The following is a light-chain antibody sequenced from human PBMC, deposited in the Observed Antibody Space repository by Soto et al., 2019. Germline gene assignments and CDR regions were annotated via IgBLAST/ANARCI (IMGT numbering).Light chain of an antibody. J-gene: IGKJ4*01. V-gene: IGKV3-20*01. CDR3: QQYGSSSLT. CDR2: GAS. Sequence: EIVLTQSPGTLSLSPGERATLSCRASQSVSSSYLAWYQQKPGQAPRLLIYGASSRATGIPDRFSGSGSGTDFTLTISRLEPEGFAVYYCQQYGSSSLTFGGGTMVDIK. CDR1: QSVSSSY.